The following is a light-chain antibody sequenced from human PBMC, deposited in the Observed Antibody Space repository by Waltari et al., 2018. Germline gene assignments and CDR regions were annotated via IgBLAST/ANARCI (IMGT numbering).Light chain of an antibody. CDR1: QSVRSY. CDR2: DTS. J-gene: IGKJ5*01. Sequence: EIVLAQSPATLSLSPAERATLSCRASQSVRSYLAWYQQKPGQAPRLLIYDTSLRATDIPGRFSGSGSGTDFTLSISDLEPEDSAVYYCQQRSVWPITFGQGTRLEIK. CDR3: QQRSVWPIT. V-gene: IGKV3-11*01.